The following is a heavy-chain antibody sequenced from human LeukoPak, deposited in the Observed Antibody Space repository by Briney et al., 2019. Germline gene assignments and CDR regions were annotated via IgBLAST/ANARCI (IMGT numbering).Heavy chain of an antibody. J-gene: IGHJ6*02. D-gene: IGHD6-19*01. CDR1: GGSISSYY. CDR2: IYYSGST. V-gene: IGHV4-59*01. Sequence: SETLSLTCTVSGGSISSYYWSWIRQPPGKGLEWIGYIYYSGSTNYNPSLKSRVTISVDTSKNQFSLKLSSVTAADTAVYYCARDYKHWLVDSYYYYCMDVLGQGPTVTVSS. CDR3: ARDYKHWLVDSYYYYCMDV.